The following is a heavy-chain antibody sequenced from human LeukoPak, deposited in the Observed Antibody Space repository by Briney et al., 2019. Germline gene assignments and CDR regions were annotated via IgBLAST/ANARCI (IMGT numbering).Heavy chain of an antibody. CDR3: ARVVSAYCGGDCSLKDNYYYYYMDV. Sequence: PGGSLRLSCAASGFTVSSNYMSWVRQAPGKGLEWVSVIYSGGSTYYADSVKGRFTISRDNSKNTLYLQMNSLRAEDTAVYYCARVVSAYCGGDCSLKDNYYYYYMDVWGKGTTVTVSS. J-gene: IGHJ6*03. V-gene: IGHV3-53*01. CDR1: GFTVSSNY. CDR2: IYSGGST. D-gene: IGHD2-21*01.